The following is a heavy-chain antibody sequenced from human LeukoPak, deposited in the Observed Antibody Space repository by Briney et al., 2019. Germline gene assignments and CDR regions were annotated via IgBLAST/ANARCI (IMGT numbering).Heavy chain of an antibody. D-gene: IGHD4-17*01. CDR1: GFTFRSYA. Sequence: GGSLRLSCAASGFTFRSYAMSWVRQAPGKGLEWVSRISDSGGSTYYADSVKGRLTISRDNSKNTLYLQLNSRRAEDTAVYYCAKDRTVTMFSDDAFGIWGQGTMVTVSS. CDR3: AKDRTVTMFSDDAFGI. J-gene: IGHJ3*02. V-gene: IGHV3-23*01. CDR2: ISDSGGST.